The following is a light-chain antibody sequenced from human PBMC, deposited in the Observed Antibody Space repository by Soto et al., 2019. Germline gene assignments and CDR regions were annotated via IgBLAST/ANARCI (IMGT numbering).Light chain of an antibody. CDR3: QSYDISLSVSVV. Sequence: QSALTQPPSVSGAPGQRVTISCTGSSSNIGAGYDVQWYQQLPGAAPRLLIFGNTNRPSGVPDRFSGSRSGTSASLAISGLQAEDEADYYCQSYDISLSVSVVFGGGTKLT. CDR2: GNT. V-gene: IGLV1-40*01. CDR1: SSNIGAGYD. J-gene: IGLJ2*01.